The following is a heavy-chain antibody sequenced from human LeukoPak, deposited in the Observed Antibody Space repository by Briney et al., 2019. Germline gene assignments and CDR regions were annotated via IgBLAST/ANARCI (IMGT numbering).Heavy chain of an antibody. V-gene: IGHV4-39*01. D-gene: IGHD3-22*01. CDR2: IFYSGST. CDR3: ARGLN. CDR1: GASIGNSNYY. J-gene: IGHJ4*02. Sequence: PSEALSLTCTVSGASIGNSNYYWGWIRQPPGKGLEWIGSIFYSGSTYYNPSLKSRVTISVDTSKNQFSLKLSSVTAADTAVYYCARGLNWGQGTLVTVSS.